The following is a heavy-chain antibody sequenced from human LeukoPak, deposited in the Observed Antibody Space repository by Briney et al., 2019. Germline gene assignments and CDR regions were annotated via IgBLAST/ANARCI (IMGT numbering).Heavy chain of an antibody. CDR2: IYYTGRT. Sequence: SETLSLTCSVSGGSFSSSSYYWGWLRQPPGKGLEWIGSIYYTGRTEYSPSLRGRVTISVDTSKNQLSLNLSSVTAADTAVYYCARHQYSGYQLLFFDQWGQGTLVTVSP. J-gene: IGHJ4*02. CDR1: GGSFSSSSYY. CDR3: ARHQYSGYQLLFFDQ. V-gene: IGHV4-39*01. D-gene: IGHD5-12*01.